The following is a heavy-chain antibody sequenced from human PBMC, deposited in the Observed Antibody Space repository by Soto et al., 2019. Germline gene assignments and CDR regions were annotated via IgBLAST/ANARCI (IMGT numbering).Heavy chain of an antibody. Sequence: ESLKISCKGSGYSFTSYWIGWVRQMPGKGLEWMGIIYPGDSDTSYSPSFQGQVTISADKSISTAYLQWSSLKASDTAMYYCARSISNYYYYYGMDVWGQGTTVTVSS. CDR1: GYSFTSYW. CDR3: ARSISNYYYYYGMDV. D-gene: IGHD4-4*01. V-gene: IGHV5-51*01. CDR2: IYPGDSDT. J-gene: IGHJ6*02.